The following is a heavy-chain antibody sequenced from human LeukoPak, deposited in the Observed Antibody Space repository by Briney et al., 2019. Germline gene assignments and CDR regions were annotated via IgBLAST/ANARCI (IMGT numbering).Heavy chain of an antibody. V-gene: IGHV4-34*01. CDR3: ASGSWKDY. CDR1: GHPISGLY. CDR2: INHSGST. J-gene: IGHJ4*02. Sequence: SETLSLTCTVSGHPISGLYWIWIRQPPGKGLEWIGEINHSGSTTYNPSLKSRVTISVEASKNQFSLKLSSVPAADTAVYYCASGSWKDYWGQGTLVTVS. D-gene: IGHD1-1*01.